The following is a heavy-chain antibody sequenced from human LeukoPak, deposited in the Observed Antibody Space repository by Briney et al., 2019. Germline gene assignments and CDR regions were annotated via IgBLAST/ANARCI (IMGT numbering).Heavy chain of an antibody. CDR2: IYYSGRT. V-gene: IGHV4-59*08. Sequence: SETLSLTCTVSGGSISSYYWSWIRQPPGKGLEWIGYIYYSGRTNYTPPLKSRVTISVDTSKNQFSLKLSSVTAADTAVYYCARHEFACSSTSCYLGLYYYYGMDVWGQGTTVTVSS. CDR3: ARHEFACSSTSCYLGLYYYYGMDV. J-gene: IGHJ6*02. CDR1: GGSISSYY. D-gene: IGHD2-2*01.